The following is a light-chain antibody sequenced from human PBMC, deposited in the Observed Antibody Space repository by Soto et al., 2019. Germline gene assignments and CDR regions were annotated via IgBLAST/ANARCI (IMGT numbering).Light chain of an antibody. Sequence: QSALTQPASVSGSPGQSITISCTGISSVVGSYNLVSWYQQHPGKAPKVMIYEGSKRPSGVSNRFSGSRPGNTASLTISGLQAEDEAHYYCSSYAGSSTHVVFGGGTKVTVL. V-gene: IGLV2-23*01. CDR2: EGS. J-gene: IGLJ2*01. CDR1: SSVVGSYNL. CDR3: SSYAGSSTHVV.